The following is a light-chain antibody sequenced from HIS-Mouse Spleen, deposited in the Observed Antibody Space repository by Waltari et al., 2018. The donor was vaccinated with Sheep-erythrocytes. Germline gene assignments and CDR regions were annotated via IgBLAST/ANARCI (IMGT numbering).Light chain of an antibody. CDR2: EDS. CDR3: YSTDSSGNHWV. J-gene: IGLJ3*02. Sequence: SYELTQPPSVSVSPGQTPSITCSGDELPKNYSYWYHQKSGQAPGLVIYEDSKRPSGIPERFSGSSSGTMATLTISGAQVEDEADYYCYSTDSSGNHWVFGGGTKLTVL. CDR1: ELPKNY. V-gene: IGLV3-10*01.